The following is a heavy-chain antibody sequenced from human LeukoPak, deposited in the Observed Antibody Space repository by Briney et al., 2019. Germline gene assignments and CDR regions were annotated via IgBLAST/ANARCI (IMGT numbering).Heavy chain of an antibody. CDR1: GGTFSSYA. D-gene: IGHD5-12*01. J-gene: IGHJ4*02. V-gene: IGHV1-69*06. CDR3: ARAPPVATTPFGYFDY. CDR2: IIPIFGTA. Sequence: SVKVSCKASGGTFSSYAISWGRQAPGQGPEWMGGIIPIFGTANYAHKFQGRVTITADKSTSTAHMELSSLRSEDTAVYYCARAPPVATTPFGYFDYWGQGTLVTVSS.